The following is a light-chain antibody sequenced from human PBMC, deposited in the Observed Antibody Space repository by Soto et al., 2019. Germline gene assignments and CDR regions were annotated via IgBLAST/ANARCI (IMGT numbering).Light chain of an antibody. CDR3: QQPFSPPYT. CDR1: QSISNS. J-gene: IGKJ2*01. V-gene: IGKV1-39*01. CDR2: VAS. Sequence: DIQMTQSLSSLSASVGDRVTITCRASQSISNSLSWYQQKPGKAPKFLIYVASTLQSVVTSRFSVSGSGTDFTLTISSLQPEDVATYYCQQPFSPPYTFGQGTKLEIK.